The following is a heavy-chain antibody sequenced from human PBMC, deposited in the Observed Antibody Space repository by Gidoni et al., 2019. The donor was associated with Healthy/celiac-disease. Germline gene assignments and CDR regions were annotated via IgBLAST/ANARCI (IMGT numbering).Heavy chain of an antibody. CDR3: AGIGGMGVVEPYYFDY. D-gene: IGHD2-15*01. CDR2: ISSSSSYI. V-gene: IGHV3-21*01. Sequence: EVHLVESGGGLVKPGRSLRLSCAASGFTFINYSMNWVRQAPGKGLEWVSSISSSSSYIYYADSVKGRFTISRDNAKNSLYLQMNSLRAEDTAVYYCAGIGGMGVVEPYYFDYWGQGTLVTVSS. CDR1: GFTFINYS. J-gene: IGHJ4*02.